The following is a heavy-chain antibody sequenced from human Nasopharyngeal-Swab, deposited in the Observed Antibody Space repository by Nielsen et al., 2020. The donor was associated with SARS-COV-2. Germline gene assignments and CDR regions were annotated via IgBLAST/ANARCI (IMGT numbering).Heavy chain of an antibody. CDR1: GFTFSSYW. CDR2: IKQDGSNK. D-gene: IGHD5-18*01. CDR3: ARDRGVDTATFDY. V-gene: IGHV3-7*01. Sequence: GGSLRLSCAASGFTFSSYWMSWVRQAPGKGLEWVANIKQDGSNKYYADSVKGRFTISRDNSKNTLYLQMNSLRAEDTAVYYCARDRGVDTATFDYWGQGTLVTVSS. J-gene: IGHJ4*02.